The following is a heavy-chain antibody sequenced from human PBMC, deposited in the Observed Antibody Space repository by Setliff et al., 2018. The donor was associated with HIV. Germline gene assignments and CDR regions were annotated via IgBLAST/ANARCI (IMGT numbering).Heavy chain of an antibody. V-gene: IGHV4-4*08. CDR2: IYTTQTT. J-gene: IGHJ5*02. Sequence: PSETLSLTCTVSGDSTSTYYWNWIRQSPGKGLEWIGYIYTTQTTKYNPSLKSRVTISVDTSKNQFSLKLRSVTAADTAKYYCARAKTIGVSAVFFDPWGQGRPVTVSS. CDR1: GDSTSTYY. CDR3: ARAKTIGVSAVFFDP. D-gene: IGHD3-3*01.